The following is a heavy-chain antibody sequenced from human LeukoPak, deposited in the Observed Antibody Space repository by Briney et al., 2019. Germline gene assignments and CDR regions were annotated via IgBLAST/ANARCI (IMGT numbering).Heavy chain of an antibody. CDR1: GYTFTSYG. D-gene: IGHD3-22*01. CDR3: AREGGYYDSSGYYYPDAFDI. Sequence: ASVKVSCKASGYTFTSYGVSWVRQAPGQGLEWMGWISAYNGNTNYAQKLQGRVTMTTDTSTSTAYMELRSLTSDDTAVYYCAREGGYYDSSGYYYPDAFDIWGQGTMVTVSS. CDR2: ISAYNGNT. J-gene: IGHJ3*02. V-gene: IGHV1-18*01.